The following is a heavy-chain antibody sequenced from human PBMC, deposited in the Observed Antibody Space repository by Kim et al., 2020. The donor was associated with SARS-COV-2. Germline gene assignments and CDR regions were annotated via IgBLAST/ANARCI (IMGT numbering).Heavy chain of an antibody. Sequence: SETLSLTCAVSGGSISSSNWWSWVRQPPGKGLEWIGEIYHSGSTNYNPSLKSRVTISVDKSKNQFSLKLSSVTAADTAVYYCAGFPGDYDILTGYYNYYYYYGMDVWGQGTTVTVSS. D-gene: IGHD3-9*01. CDR3: AGFPGDYDILTGYYNYYYYYGMDV. CDR2: IYHSGST. V-gene: IGHV4-4*02. CDR1: GGSISSSNW. J-gene: IGHJ6*02.